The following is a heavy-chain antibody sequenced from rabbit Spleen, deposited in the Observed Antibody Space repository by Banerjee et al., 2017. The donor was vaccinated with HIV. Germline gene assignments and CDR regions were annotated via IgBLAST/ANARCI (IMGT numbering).Heavy chain of an antibody. D-gene: IGHD4-2*01. CDR3: ARDAAGREDFNL. V-gene: IGHV1S45*01. J-gene: IGHJ4*01. CDR2: IDVVKSSST. Sequence: QEQLEESGGDLVKPGASLTLTCKASGLDFSARYWICWVRQAPGTGLEWIACIDVVKSSSTYYANWAKGRFTISKTSSTTVTLQMTSLTAADTATYFCARDAAGREDFNLWGQGTLVTVS. CDR1: GLDFSARYW.